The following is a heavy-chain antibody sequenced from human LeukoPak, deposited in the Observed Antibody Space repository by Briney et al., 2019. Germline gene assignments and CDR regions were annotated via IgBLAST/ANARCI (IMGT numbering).Heavy chain of an antibody. CDR1: GYTFTSYG. CDR3: ARIYYYYYYMDV. J-gene: IGHJ6*03. Sequence: ASVKVSCKASGYTFTSYGISWVRQAPGQGLEWMGWISAYNGNTNYAQKLQGRVTMTTDTYTSTAYMDLRSLRSDDTAVYYCARIYYYYYYMDVWGKGTTVTVSS. V-gene: IGHV1-18*01. CDR2: ISAYNGNT.